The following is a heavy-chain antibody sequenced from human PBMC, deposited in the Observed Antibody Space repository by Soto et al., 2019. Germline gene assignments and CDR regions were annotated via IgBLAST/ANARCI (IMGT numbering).Heavy chain of an antibody. CDR3: ARVRDQLLFYYYYGMDV. V-gene: IGHV3-30-3*01. J-gene: IGHJ6*02. CDR2: ISYDGSNK. Sequence: QVPLVESGGGVVQPGRSLRLSCAASGFTFSSYAMHWVRQAPGKGLEWVAVISYDGSNKFYADSVKGRFTISRDNSKNTLYLQMNSLRAEDTAVYYCARVRDQLLFYYYYGMDVWGQGTTVTVSS. CDR1: GFTFSSYA. D-gene: IGHD2-2*01.